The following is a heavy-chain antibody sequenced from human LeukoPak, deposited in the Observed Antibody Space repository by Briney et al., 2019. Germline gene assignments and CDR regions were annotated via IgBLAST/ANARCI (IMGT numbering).Heavy chain of an antibody. Sequence: GGSLRLSCAASGFTFSSYAMSWVRQAPGKGLEWVSAISGSGGSTYYADSVKGRFTISRDNSKNTLYLQMNSLRAEDTAVYYRATCITMVRVDFDYWGQGTLVTVSS. V-gene: IGHV3-23*01. CDR2: ISGSGGST. J-gene: IGHJ4*02. CDR1: GFTFSSYA. D-gene: IGHD3-10*01. CDR3: ATCITMVRVDFDY.